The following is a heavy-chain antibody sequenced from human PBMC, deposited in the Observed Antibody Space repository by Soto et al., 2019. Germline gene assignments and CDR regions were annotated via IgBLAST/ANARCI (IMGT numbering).Heavy chain of an antibody. J-gene: IGHJ4*02. CDR2: ISSSGSTI. Sequence: QVQLVESGXXXXXXXXXXRLSCAASGFTFSDYYMSWIRQAPGKGLEWVSYISSSGSTIYYADSVKGRFTISRDNAKNSLYLQINSLRAEDTAVYYCARDLGSGWYYFDYWGQGTLVTVSS. CDR1: GFTFSDYY. D-gene: IGHD6-19*01. CDR3: ARDLGSGWYYFDY. V-gene: IGHV3-11*01.